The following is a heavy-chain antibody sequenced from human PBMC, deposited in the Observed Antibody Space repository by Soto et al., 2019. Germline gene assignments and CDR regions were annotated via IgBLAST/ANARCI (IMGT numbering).Heavy chain of an antibody. CDR1: GGSISQSNYF. J-gene: IGHJ4*02. CDR2: ILYTGTT. CDR3: ARLGWGNGDSDY. Sequence: PWETLSLTCTVSGGSISQSNYFWGWIRQPPGKGLEWVGSILYTGTTSYSSSLKSRVTISVDTSKNQFSLKLSSVTATDTAVYYCARLGWGNGDSDYWGQGTLLTVSS. D-gene: IGHD2-21*01. V-gene: IGHV4-39*01.